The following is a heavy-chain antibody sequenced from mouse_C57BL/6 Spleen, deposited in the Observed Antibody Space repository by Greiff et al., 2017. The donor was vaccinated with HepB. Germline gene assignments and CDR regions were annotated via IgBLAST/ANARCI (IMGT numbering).Heavy chain of an antibody. CDR1: GYTFTSYG. CDR3: ARGDYGGVFDY. V-gene: IGHV1-81*01. D-gene: IGHD1-1*01. CDR2: IYPRSGNT. Sequence: QVQLKESGAELARPGASVKLSCKASGYTFTSYGISWVKQRTGQGLEWIGEIYPRSGNTYYNEKFKGKATLTADKSSSTAYMELRSLTSEDSAVYFCARGDYGGVFDYWGQGTTLTVSS. J-gene: IGHJ2*01.